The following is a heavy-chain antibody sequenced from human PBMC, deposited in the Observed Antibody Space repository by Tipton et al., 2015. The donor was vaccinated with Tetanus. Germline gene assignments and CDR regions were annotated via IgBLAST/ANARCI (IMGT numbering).Heavy chain of an antibody. CDR1: RGPISSYY. V-gene: IGHV4-59*12. CDR3: ARGDYYGSGTYDV. J-gene: IGHJ6*02. Sequence: TLSLTCTVTRGPISSYYWSWIRQPAGKGLEWIEEINYDGSTNYSPSLKSRVTLSLDTTKKQVSLKLSSATAADTAVYYCARGDYYGSGTYDVWGQGTTVTVPS. CDR2: INYDGST. D-gene: IGHD3-10*01.